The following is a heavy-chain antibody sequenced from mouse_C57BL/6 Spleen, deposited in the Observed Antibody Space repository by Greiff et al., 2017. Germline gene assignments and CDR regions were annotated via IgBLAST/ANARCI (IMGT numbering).Heavy chain of an antibody. J-gene: IGHJ2*01. V-gene: IGHV1-69*01. CDR1: GYTFTSYW. CDR3: ARTELTGDFDY. Sequence: QVQLKESGAELVMPGASVKLSCKASGYTFTSYWMHWVKQRPGQGLEWIGEIDPSDSYTNYNQKFKGKSTLTVDKSSSTAYMQLSSLTSEDSAVYYCARTELTGDFDYWGQGTTLTVSS. CDR2: IDPSDSYT. D-gene: IGHD4-1*01.